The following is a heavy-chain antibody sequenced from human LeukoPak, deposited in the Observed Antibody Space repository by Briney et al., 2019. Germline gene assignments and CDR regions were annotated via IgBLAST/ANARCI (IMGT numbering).Heavy chain of an antibody. V-gene: IGHV7-4-1*02. CDR1: GYTFTSYA. D-gene: IGHD3-16*02. Sequence: ASVKVSCKASGYTFTSYAMNWGRHAPGQGLEWKGSINPNTGDPTNSQGFTRRFVFSLDTSVSTAYLLISSLKAEATAVFYCWRAYQPFGGLSFPAQWGQGTLVTVSS. CDR2: INPNTGDP. J-gene: IGHJ4*01. CDR3: WRAYQPFGGLSFPAQ.